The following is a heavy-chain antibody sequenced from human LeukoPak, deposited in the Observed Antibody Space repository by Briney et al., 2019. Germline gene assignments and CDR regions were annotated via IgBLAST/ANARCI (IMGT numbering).Heavy chain of an antibody. V-gene: IGHV1-69*04. CDR3: ARGGSQNWFDP. Sequence: ASVKVSCKASGGTFSSYAISWVRQAPGQGLEWMGRIIPILGIANYAQKFQGRVTITADKSTSTAYMELSSLRSEDTDVYYCARGGSQNWFDPWGQGTLVTVSS. D-gene: IGHD1-26*01. CDR1: GGTFSSYA. CDR2: IIPILGIA. J-gene: IGHJ5*02.